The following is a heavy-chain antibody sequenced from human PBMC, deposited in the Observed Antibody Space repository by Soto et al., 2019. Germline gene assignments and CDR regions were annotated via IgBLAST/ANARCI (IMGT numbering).Heavy chain of an antibody. CDR3: ARRDFYYYDSSGYYLRNWFDP. J-gene: IGHJ5*02. CDR1: GGTFSSYA. D-gene: IGHD3-22*01. CDR2: IIPIFGTA. Sequence: SVKVSCKASGGTFSSYAISWVLQAPGRGRDWMGGIIPIFGTANYAQKFQGRVTITADESTSTAYMELSSLRSEDTAVYYCARRDFYYYDSSGYYLRNWFDPWGQGTLVTVSS. V-gene: IGHV1-69*13.